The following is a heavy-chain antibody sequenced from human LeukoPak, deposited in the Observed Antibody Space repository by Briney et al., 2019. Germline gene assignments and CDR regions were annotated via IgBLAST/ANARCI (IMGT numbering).Heavy chain of an antibody. J-gene: IGHJ4*02. V-gene: IGHV3-30*02. CDR2: IRYDGSNK. CDR1: GFTFSSYV. Sequence: GGSLRLSCAACGFTFSSYVMHWVRQAPGKGRERGGFIRYDGSNKYYADSVKGRFTISRDNSKNTLYLQMNSLRAEDTAVYYCAKEELRFLEWFPFDYWGQGTLVTVSS. CDR3: AKEELRFLEWFPFDY. D-gene: IGHD3-3*01.